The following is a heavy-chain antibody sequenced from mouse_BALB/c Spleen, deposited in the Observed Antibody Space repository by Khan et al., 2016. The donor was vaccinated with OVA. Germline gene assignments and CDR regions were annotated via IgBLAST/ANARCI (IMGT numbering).Heavy chain of an antibody. CDR3: TRPSYYGNPWFTY. Sequence: EVKLEESGGGLVKPGGSLKLSCEVSGFAFNSYDMSWVRQTPEKRLEWVATISSTGTYTYYPDSVKGRFTITRDTARNTLYLQMSSLRSEDTALYYCTRPSYYGNPWFTYWGKGTLVTVSA. V-gene: IGHV5-9*02. CDR2: ISSTGTYT. J-gene: IGHJ3*01. CDR1: GFAFNSYD. D-gene: IGHD2-10*01.